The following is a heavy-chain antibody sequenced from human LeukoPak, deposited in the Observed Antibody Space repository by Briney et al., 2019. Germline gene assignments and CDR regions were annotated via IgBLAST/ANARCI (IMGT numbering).Heavy chain of an antibody. V-gene: IGHV1-2*02. D-gene: IGHD3-3*01. CDR2: INPNSGAT. CDR3: AVITIFGVVIGGKTFDI. J-gene: IGHJ3*02. Sequence: ASVKVPCKASGYTFTGYYMHWVRQAPGQGLEWMGWINPNSGATNYVQKFQGRVTMTRDTSVNTAYMELSRLRSDDTAMYYCAVITIFGVVIGGKTFDIWGQGTMVTVSS. CDR1: GYTFTGYY.